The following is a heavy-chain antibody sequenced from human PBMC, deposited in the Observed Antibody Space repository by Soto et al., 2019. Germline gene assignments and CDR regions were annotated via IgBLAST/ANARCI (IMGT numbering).Heavy chain of an antibody. D-gene: IGHD1-26*01. CDR2: ISSSGSTI. CDR3: AREGACPSKDWFDP. J-gene: IGHJ5*02. V-gene: IGHV3-48*03. CDR1: GFTFSSYE. Sequence: EVQLVESGGGLVQPGGSLRLSCAASGFTFSSYEMNWVRQAPGKGLEWVAYISSSGSTIYYADSVKGRFTISRDNAKNSLYLKMNSLRAEDTAVYYCAREGACPSKDWFDPWGQGTLVTVSS.